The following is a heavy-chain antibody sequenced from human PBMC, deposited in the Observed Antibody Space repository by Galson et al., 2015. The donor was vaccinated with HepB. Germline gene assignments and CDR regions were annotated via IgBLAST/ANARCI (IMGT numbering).Heavy chain of an antibody. CDR3: ARGWSGYNWFDP. V-gene: IGHV1-3*01. CDR2: INGDNGNT. D-gene: IGHD3-3*01. Sequence: SCKASGYILTTYAMHWVRQAPGQSLEWVGWINGDNGNTKYSQKFQGRVTITRDTSATTAYMELSSLRSEDTAVYYCARGWSGYNWFDPWGQGTLVTVSS. CDR1: GYILTTYA. J-gene: IGHJ5*02.